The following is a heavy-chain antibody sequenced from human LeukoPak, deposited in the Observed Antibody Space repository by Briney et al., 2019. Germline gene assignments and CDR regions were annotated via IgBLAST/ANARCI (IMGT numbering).Heavy chain of an antibody. D-gene: IGHD6-19*01. CDR2: ISGSGGST. Sequence: QPGGSLRLSCAASGFTFSSYAMRWIRQAPGKGLEWVSAISGSGGSTYYADSVKGRFTISRDNSKNTLYLQMNSLRAEDTAVYYCAKDRIAVAGLFDYWGQGTLVTVSS. V-gene: IGHV3-23*01. CDR3: AKDRIAVAGLFDY. J-gene: IGHJ4*02. CDR1: GFTFSSYA.